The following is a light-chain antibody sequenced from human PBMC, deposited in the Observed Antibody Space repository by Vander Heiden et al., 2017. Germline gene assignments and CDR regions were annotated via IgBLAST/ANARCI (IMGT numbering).Light chain of an antibody. CDR1: SNDVGAYNY. V-gene: IGLV2-8*01. CDR3: SSYADNNLL. CDR2: EVD. Sequence: QPPSASGSPGQSVTISCTVTSNDVGAYNYLYWYQQHPGKAPKLMISEVDKRPSGVPVRFSGSKSGNTASLTVSGLQAEDEANYYCSSYADNNLLFGGGTKMTVL. J-gene: IGLJ2*01.